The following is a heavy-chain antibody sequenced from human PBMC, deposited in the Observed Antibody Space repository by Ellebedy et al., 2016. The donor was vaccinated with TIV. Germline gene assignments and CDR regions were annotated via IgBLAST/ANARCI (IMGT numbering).Heavy chain of an antibody. D-gene: IGHD3-22*01. CDR3: ARLFDSSGYYYLLYFDY. J-gene: IGHJ4*02. V-gene: IGHV5-51*01. CDR2: IYPGDSDT. CDR1: GYSFTSYW. Sequence: GESLKISXKGSGYSFTSYWIGWVRQMPGKDLEWMGIIYPGDSDTRYSPSFQGQVTISADKSISTAYLQWSSLKASDTAMYYCARLFDSSGYYYLLYFDYWGQGTLVTSPQ.